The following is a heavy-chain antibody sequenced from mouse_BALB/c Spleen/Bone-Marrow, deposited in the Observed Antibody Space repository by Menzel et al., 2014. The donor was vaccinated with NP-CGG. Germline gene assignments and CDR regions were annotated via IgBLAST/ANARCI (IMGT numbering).Heavy chain of an antibody. Sequence: EVQLVESGGGLVQPGGSRKLSCAASGFTFSSFGMHWVRQAPEKGLEWVAYISSGSSTIFYADTVKGQFTVSGDNSKNTLFLQMNSLRSEDSAMYYCTRGRNVGYFDYWGQGTTLTVSS. CDR2: ISSGSSTI. V-gene: IGHV5-17*02. CDR3: TRGRNVGYFDY. CDR1: GFTFSSFG. J-gene: IGHJ2*01.